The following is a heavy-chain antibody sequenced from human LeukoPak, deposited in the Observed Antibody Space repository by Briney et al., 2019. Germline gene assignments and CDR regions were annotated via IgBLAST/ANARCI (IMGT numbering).Heavy chain of an antibody. CDR1: GFTFSSYS. J-gene: IGHJ4*02. CDR2: ISSSSSTI. D-gene: IGHD1-26*01. CDR3: ARNSGSYRGY. V-gene: IGHV3-48*01. Sequence: PGGSLRLSCAASGFTFSSYSMNWVRQAPGKGLEWVSYISSSSSTIYYADSVKGRFTISRDNAKNSLYLQTNSLRAEDTAVYYCARNSGSYRGYWGQGTLVTVSS.